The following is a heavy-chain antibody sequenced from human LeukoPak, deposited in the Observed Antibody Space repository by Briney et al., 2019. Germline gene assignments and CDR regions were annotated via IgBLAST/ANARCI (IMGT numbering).Heavy chain of an antibody. CDR3: AXXXXXXXFDY. V-gene: IGHV1-3*01. CDR2: INAGSGNT. J-gene: IGHJ4*02. CDR1: GYTFTSYA. Sequence: ASVKVSCKASGYTFTSYAMHWVRQAPGQRLEWMGWINAGSGNTKYSQNFQGRVTISRDTSASTAYMELSSLTSEDTAVYYCAXXXXXXXFDYWGQGTLVTVSS.